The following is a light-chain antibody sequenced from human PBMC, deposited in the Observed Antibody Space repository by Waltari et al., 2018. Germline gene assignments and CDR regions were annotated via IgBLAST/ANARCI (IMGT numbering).Light chain of an antibody. CDR2: GNN. CDR1: SSNIGINY. J-gene: IGLJ3*02. CDR3: AAWDDSLYWV. Sequence: QSVLTQPPSASGTPGQRLTISCSGSSSNIGINYVYWYQQLPGTAPNLLIYGNNQRPSGVPDRFSGSQSGTSASLAISGLRSEDEADYYCAAWDDSLYWVFGGGTKLTVL. V-gene: IGLV1-47*01.